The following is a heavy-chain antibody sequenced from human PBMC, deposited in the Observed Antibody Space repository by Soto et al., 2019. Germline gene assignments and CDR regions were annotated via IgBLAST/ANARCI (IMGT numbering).Heavy chain of an antibody. V-gene: IGHV1-69*13. J-gene: IGHJ3*02. Sequence: SVKVSCKASGGTFSSHGVSWVRQAPGQGLEWMGGIIPIFGTTNSAQKFQGRVTITAGESTPTAYMELTSLRSEDTAVYYCARDSSPMVTANDRDAFDIWG. CDR2: IIPIFGTT. CDR3: ARDSSPMVTANDRDAFDI. CDR1: GGTFSSHG. D-gene: IGHD2-21*02.